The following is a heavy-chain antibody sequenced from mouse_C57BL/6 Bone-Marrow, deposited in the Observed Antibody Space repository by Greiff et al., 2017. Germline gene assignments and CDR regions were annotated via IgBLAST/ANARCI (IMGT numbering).Heavy chain of an antibody. J-gene: IGHJ2*01. V-gene: IGHV1-69*01. CDR1: GYTFTSYW. CDR2: IDPSDSYT. Sequence: QVQLQQPGAELVMPGASVKLSCKASGYTFTSYWMHWVKQRPGQGLEWIGEIDPSDSYTNYTQKFKGKSTLTVDKSSSTAYIQLSSLTSEDAAVYYCARTYYFDYWGQGTTLTVSS. CDR3: ARTYYFDY.